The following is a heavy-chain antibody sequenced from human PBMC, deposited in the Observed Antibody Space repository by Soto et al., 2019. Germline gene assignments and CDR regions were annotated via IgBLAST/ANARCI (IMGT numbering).Heavy chain of an antibody. Sequence: GGSLRLSCGASGLTFSSYAMSWVRQAPGKGLEWVSGTSGTGGRIYYADSVKGRFTISRDNSKDTLYLQMNSLRAEDTAVYYCAKYQLRYYDSSGYGTLDIWGQGTMVTVSS. D-gene: IGHD3-22*01. CDR2: TSGTGGRI. CDR1: GLTFSSYA. J-gene: IGHJ3*02. V-gene: IGHV3-23*01. CDR3: AKYQLRYYDSSGYGTLDI.